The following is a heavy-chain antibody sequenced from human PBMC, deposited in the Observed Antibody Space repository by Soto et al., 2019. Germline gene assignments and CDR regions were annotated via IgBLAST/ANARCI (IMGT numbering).Heavy chain of an antibody. CDR1: GGSINSGGYY. V-gene: IGHV4-31*03. J-gene: IGHJ5*02. CDR3: ARVSDWFDP. Sequence: QVQLQEAGPGLVKPSQTLSLTCTVSGGSINSGGYYWSWIRQHPGKGLEWIGYIYCSWSTYYNPSLKSRVTISLDTSKNQFSLELSSVTAADTSVYYCARVSDWFDPWCQGTLVTVSS. CDR2: IYCSWST.